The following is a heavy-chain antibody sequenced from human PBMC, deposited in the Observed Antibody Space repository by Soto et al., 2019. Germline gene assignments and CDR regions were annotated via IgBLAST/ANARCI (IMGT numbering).Heavy chain of an antibody. Sequence: QAQLVQSGGEVKRPGASVKVSCKASGYTFNKYGFNWVRQAPGQGLEWMGRISAYNDYTNFAQKFQGRVTLTTDASTNTAYMELKILRSDDTAIYYCARGRGVVVPAGTLDAFDVWGQGTMVTVSS. CDR3: ARGRGVVVPAGTLDAFDV. CDR2: ISAYNDYT. CDR1: GYTFNKYG. D-gene: IGHD6-13*01. J-gene: IGHJ3*01. V-gene: IGHV1-18*01.